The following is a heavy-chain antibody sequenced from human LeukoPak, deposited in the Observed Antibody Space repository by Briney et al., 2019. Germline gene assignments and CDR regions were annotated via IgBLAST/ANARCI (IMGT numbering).Heavy chain of an antibody. D-gene: IGHD2-2*01. V-gene: IGHV3-53*01. CDR1: GFIVSNYY. CDR3: AREFGSGTFD. Sequence: GGSLRLSCAASGFIVSNYYMNWVRQAPGKGLECVSVIYNGGATYYADSVKGRFTISRDNSKNTLYLQMNGLRAEDTAVYFCAREFGSGTFDWGQGTLVTVSS. J-gene: IGHJ4*02. CDR2: IYNGGAT.